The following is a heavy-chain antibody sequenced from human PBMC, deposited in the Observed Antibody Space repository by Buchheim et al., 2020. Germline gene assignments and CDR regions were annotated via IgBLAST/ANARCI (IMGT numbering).Heavy chain of an antibody. J-gene: IGHJ2*01. CDR3: ARVPRTRTAVSWYFNL. CDR2: IYYNGHT. CDR1: GGSTSSGDYY. D-gene: IGHD1-7*01. Sequence: QVQLQESGPGLVKPSQTLFLICTVSGGSTSSGDYYWSWVRQPPRKGLEWIGYIYYNGHTYYNPSLRSRVTILVDTSKNQFSLRLTSVTAADTAVYYWARVPRTRTAVSWYFNLWGRGTL. V-gene: IGHV4-30-4*01.